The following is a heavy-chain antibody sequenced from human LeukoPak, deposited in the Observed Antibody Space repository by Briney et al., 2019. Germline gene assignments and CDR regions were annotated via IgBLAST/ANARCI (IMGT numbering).Heavy chain of an antibody. CDR1: GFTFSNYW. CDR2: INSDESTT. Sequence: GGSLRLSCAASGFTFSNYWMHWVRQAPGKGLVWVSRINSDESTTTYADSAKGRFTISRDDAKNTLYLQMNSLRAEDTAVYYCARDPGTAMGRALDYWGQGTLVTVSS. J-gene: IGHJ4*02. CDR3: ARDPGTAMGRALDY. V-gene: IGHV3-74*01. D-gene: IGHD5-18*01.